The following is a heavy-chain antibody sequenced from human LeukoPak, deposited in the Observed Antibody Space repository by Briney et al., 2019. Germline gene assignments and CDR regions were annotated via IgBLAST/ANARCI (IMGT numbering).Heavy chain of an antibody. CDR2: IYYSGSA. CDR1: SGSISSGGYY. Sequence: SETLSLTCTVSSGSISSGGYYWSWIRQHPGKGLEWIGYIYYSGSAYYNPSLKSRVTISVDTSENQFSLKLSSVTAADTAVYYCARVNYGSATKEDYWGQGTLVTVSS. V-gene: IGHV4-31*03. J-gene: IGHJ4*02. D-gene: IGHD3-10*01. CDR3: ARVNYGSATKEDY.